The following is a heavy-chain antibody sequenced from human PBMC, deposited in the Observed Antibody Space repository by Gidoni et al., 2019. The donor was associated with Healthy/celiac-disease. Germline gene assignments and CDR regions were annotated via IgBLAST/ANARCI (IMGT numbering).Heavy chain of an antibody. CDR2: IWYDGSNN. CDR3: ARDPYDFWSGYYPYGMDV. Sequence: QVQLVESGGGVVQPGRSLRLSCAASGFTFSSYGMHWVRQAPGKGLEWVAVIWYDGSNNYYADSVKGRFTISRDNSKNTLYLQMNSLRAEDTAVYYCARDPYDFWSGYYPYGMDVWGQGTTVTVSS. V-gene: IGHV3-33*01. D-gene: IGHD3-3*01. J-gene: IGHJ6*02. CDR1: GFTFSSYG.